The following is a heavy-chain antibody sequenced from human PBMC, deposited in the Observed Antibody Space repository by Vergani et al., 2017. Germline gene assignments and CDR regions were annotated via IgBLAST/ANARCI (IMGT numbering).Heavy chain of an antibody. J-gene: IGHJ3*02. CDR2: VFHSGSA. CDR3: ARQFWVTQGVGAFET. D-gene: IGHD3-16*01. Sequence: QVQLQESGPGLVKPSETLSLTCSVSGNSISRGYYWGWIRQPPGKGLEWIATVFHSGSAYYNPSLRRRVTISVDTSKNQFSLRLTTLTAADAAVYYCARQFWVTQGVGAFETWGRGTEVSVSS. CDR1: GNSISRGYY. V-gene: IGHV4-38-2*02.